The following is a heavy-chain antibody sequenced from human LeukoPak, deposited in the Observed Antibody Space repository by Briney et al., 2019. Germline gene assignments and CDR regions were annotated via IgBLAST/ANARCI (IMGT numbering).Heavy chain of an antibody. CDR2: INTNTGNP. CDR3: TKDPDYYDSSGYQTYYYYMDV. V-gene: IGHV7-4-1*02. Sequence: ASVKVSCKASGYTFTSYAMNWVRQAPGQGLEWMGWINTNTGNPTYAQGFTGRFVLSLDTSVSTAYLQISSLKAEDTAVYYCTKDPDYYDSSGYQTYYYYMDVWGKGTTVTVSS. CDR1: GYTFTSYA. J-gene: IGHJ6*03. D-gene: IGHD3-22*01.